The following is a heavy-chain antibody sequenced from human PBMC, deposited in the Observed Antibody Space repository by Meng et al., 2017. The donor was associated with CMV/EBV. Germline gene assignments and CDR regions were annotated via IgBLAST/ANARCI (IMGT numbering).Heavy chain of an antibody. CDR2: ISGYNGQT. V-gene: IGHV1-18*01. D-gene: IGHD2-21*02. CDR3: ARAPIFSGGDCSH. J-gene: IGHJ4*02. Sequence: LVQSGAEVKKPGASVKVSCKASGYTFSSYGISWVRQAPGQGLEWMGWISGYNGQTKYAQKFQGRVTMTTDTPTSTAYMELRSLRSDDTAVYYCARAPIFSGGDCSHWGQGTLVTVSS. CDR1: GYTFSSYG.